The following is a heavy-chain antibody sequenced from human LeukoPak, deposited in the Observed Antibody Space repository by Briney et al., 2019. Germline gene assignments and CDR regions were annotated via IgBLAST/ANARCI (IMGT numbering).Heavy chain of an antibody. V-gene: IGHV3-23*01. Sequence: GGSLRLSCAPSGFTFTTYAMSWVRQPPGKGLDSVSVIGSGGVGTYYVDSVKGSFTISRDNSKNMLYLQMNSLRAEDTAAYYCARSRCSGGSCYSRGYFDFWGQGALVTVSS. CDR3: ARSRCSGGSCYSRGYFDF. CDR1: GFTFTTYA. D-gene: IGHD2-15*01. J-gene: IGHJ4*02. CDR2: IGSGGVGT.